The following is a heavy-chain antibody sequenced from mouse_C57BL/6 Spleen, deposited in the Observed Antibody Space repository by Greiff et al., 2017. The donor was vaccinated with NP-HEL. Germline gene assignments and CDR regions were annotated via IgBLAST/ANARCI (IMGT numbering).Heavy chain of an antibody. CDR1: GYTFTDYN. D-gene: IGHD1-1*01. Sequence: VQLQQSGPELVKPGASVKMSCKASGYTFTDYNMHWVKQSHGKSLEWIGYINPNNGGTSYNQKFKGKATLTVNKSSSTAYMELRSLTSEDSAVYYCARSIYYYGSRYGYFDVWGTGTTVTVSS. V-gene: IGHV1-22*01. CDR2: INPNNGGT. J-gene: IGHJ1*03. CDR3: ARSIYYYGSRYGYFDV.